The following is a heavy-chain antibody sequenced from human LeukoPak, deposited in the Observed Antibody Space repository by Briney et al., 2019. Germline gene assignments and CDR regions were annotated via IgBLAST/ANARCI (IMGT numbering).Heavy chain of an antibody. Sequence: SETLSLTCAVSGYSISSGYYWGWIRQPPGKGLEWIGSIYHSGSTYYNPSLKSRVTISVDTSKNQFSLKLSSVTAADTAVYYCARMRDIVVVPAGNWFDPWGQGTLVTVSS. CDR1: GYSISSGYY. CDR3: ARMRDIVVVPAGNWFDP. D-gene: IGHD2-2*01. V-gene: IGHV4-38-2*01. CDR2: IYHSGST. J-gene: IGHJ5*02.